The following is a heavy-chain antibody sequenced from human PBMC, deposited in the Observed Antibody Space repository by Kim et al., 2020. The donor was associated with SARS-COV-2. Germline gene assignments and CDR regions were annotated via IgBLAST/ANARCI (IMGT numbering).Heavy chain of an antibody. CDR3: TVTFGGAYYYGMDV. D-gene: IGHD3-16*01. Sequence: GGSLRLSCAASGFTFSNAWMSWVRQAPGKGLEWVGRIKSKTDGGTTDYAAPVKGRFTISRDDSKNTLYLQMNSLKTEDTAVYYCTVTFGGAYYYGMDVWGQGTTVTVSS. V-gene: IGHV3-15*01. J-gene: IGHJ6*02. CDR1: GFTFSNAW. CDR2: IKSKTDGGTT.